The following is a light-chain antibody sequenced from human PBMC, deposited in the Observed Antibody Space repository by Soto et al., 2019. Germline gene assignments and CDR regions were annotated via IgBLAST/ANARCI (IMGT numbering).Light chain of an antibody. CDR3: QLYGSSPLYS. Sequence: EIVLTQSPGTLSLSPGERATLSCRTSQTVSSTYLAWYQQKRGQAPMLLIYGTSNRATGIPERFSGSGSGTDFPLTISRLEPEDFALYHCQLYGSSPLYSFAQGTELDIK. J-gene: IGKJ2*01. V-gene: IGKV3-20*01. CDR2: GTS. CDR1: QTVSSTY.